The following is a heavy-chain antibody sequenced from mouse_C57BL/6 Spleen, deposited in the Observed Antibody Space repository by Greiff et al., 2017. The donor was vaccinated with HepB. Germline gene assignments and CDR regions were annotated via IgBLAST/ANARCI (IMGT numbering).Heavy chain of an antibody. Sequence: EVQLQQSGPELVKPGASVKISCKASGYTFTDYYMNWVKQSHGKSLEWIGDINPNNGGTSYNQKFKGKATLTVDKSSSTAYMELRSLTSEDSAVYYCARSFYYGSSYCAYWGQGTLVTVSA. V-gene: IGHV1-26*01. CDR2: INPNNGGT. CDR1: GYTFTDYY. D-gene: IGHD1-1*01. J-gene: IGHJ3*01. CDR3: ARSFYYGSSYCAY.